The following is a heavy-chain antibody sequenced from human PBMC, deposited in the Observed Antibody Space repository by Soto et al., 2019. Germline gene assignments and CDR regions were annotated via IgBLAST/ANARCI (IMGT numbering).Heavy chain of an antibody. CDR2: INPDGSIT. D-gene: IGHD3-16*01. J-gene: IGHJ4*02. CDR3: ARVPTGRYGVWNS. Sequence: EEQLVESGGGLVQPGGSLRLSCAASGFTFSSYWMHWVRQAPGKGLVWVSRINPDGSITTYADSVKGQFTISRDNAKNTLYLQMNSLRGDDTAVYYCARVPTGRYGVWNSWGQGTLVTVSS. CDR1: GFTFSSYW. V-gene: IGHV3-74*03.